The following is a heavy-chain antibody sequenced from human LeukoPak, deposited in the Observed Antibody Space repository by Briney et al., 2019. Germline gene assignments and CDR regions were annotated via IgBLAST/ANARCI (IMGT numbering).Heavy chain of an antibody. CDR1: GGSFSGYY. CDR3: ARGIAAVVRGYTRFDP. Sequence: PSETLSLTCAVYGGSFSGYYWSWIRQPPGKGLEWIGEINHSGSTNYNPSLKSRVTISVDTSKNQFSLKLSCVTAADTAVYYCARGIAAVVRGYTRFDPWGQGTLVTVSS. D-gene: IGHD6-13*01. J-gene: IGHJ5*02. V-gene: IGHV4-34*01. CDR2: INHSGST.